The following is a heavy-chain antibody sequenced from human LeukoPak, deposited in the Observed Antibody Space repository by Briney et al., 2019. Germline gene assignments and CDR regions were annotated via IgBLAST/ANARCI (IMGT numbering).Heavy chain of an antibody. D-gene: IGHD1-26*01. J-gene: IGHJ3*02. CDR2: IYPGDSDT. V-gene: IGHV5-51*03. Sequence: PGESLKISCKGSGYSFTSYWIGWVCQMPGKGLEWMGIIYPGDSDTRYSPSFQGQVTISADKSISTAYLQWSSLKASDTAMYYCARLSPYSGSYLGAFDIWGQGTMVTVSS. CDR3: ARLSPYSGSYLGAFDI. CDR1: GYSFTSYW.